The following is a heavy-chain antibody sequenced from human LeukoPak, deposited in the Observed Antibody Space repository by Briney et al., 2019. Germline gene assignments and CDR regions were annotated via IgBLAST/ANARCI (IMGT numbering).Heavy chain of an antibody. D-gene: IGHD3-10*01. CDR3: ASHYGSGSFYSPFDY. V-gene: IGHV4-4*02. Sequence: SETLSLTCAVSGGSISSSNWWSWIRQPPGKGLEWIGEIYHSGSTNYNPSLKSRVTISVDKSKTQFSLKLSSVTAADTAVYYCASHYGSGSFYSPFDYWGQGTLVTVSS. CDR2: IYHSGST. CDR1: GGSISSSNW. J-gene: IGHJ4*02.